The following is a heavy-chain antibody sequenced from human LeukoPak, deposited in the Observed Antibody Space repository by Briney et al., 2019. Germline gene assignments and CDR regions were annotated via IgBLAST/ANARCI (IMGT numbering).Heavy chain of an antibody. CDR2: IYYSGST. D-gene: IGHD1-26*01. V-gene: IGHV4-59*05. Sequence: PSETLSLTCTVSGGSISSYYWSWIRQPPGKGLEWIGSIYYSGSTYYNPSLKSRVTISVDTSKNQFSLKLSSVTAADTAVYYCASTKGGYEYFQHWGQGTLVTVSS. CDR3: ASTKGGYEYFQH. CDR1: GGSISSYY. J-gene: IGHJ1*01.